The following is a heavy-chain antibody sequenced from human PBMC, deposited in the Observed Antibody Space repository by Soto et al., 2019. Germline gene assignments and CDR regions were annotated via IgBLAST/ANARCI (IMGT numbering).Heavy chain of an antibody. V-gene: IGHV3-66*01. CDR1: GFTVSSKY. CDR2: IHSGGIT. J-gene: IGHJ5*01. CDR3: ARERGTTGDHWFES. Sequence: GGSLRLSCAASGFTVSSKYMSWVRQAPGKGLEWVSVIHSGGITYYADFVKGRFTLSRDNSKNTLYFQMNNLRAEDTAVYYCARERGTTGDHWFESWGQGTLVTVCS. D-gene: IGHD1-1*01.